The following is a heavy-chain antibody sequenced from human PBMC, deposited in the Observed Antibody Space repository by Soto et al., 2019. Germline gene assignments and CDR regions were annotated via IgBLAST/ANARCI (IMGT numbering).Heavy chain of an antibody. J-gene: IGHJ5*02. V-gene: IGHV4-4*02. D-gene: IGHD3-3*01. CDR2: IYHSGST. Sequence: QVQLQESGPGLVKPSGTLSLTCAVSGGSITSSNWWSWVRQSPGKGLEWIGEIYHSGSTNYNPSLKSRVTISVDTSKNQFSLKPNSVTAADTAVYYCARDVRFLDWLAGWFDPLGQGTLVTVSS. CDR3: ARDVRFLDWLAGWFDP. CDR1: GGSITSSNW.